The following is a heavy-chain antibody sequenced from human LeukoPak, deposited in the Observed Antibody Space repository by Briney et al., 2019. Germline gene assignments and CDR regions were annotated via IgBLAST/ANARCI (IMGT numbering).Heavy chain of an antibody. Sequence: PSETLSLTCTVSGGSISSGDYYWSWIRQPPGKGLEWIGYIYHSGSTYYNPSLKSRVTISVDRSKNQFSLELSSVTAADTAVYYCAREVHGGGLDYWGQGTLVTVSS. V-gene: IGHV4-30-2*01. CDR2: IYHSGST. CDR3: AREVHGGGLDY. CDR1: GGSISSGDYY. J-gene: IGHJ4*02. D-gene: IGHD2-15*01.